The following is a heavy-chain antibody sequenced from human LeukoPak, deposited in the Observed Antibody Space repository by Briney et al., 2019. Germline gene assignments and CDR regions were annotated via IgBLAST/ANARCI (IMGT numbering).Heavy chain of an antibody. V-gene: IGHV3-53*01. J-gene: IGHJ4*02. D-gene: IGHD6-13*01. Sequence: TGGSLRLSCAASGFTVSSNYMSWVRQAPGKGLEWVSVIYSGGSTYYADSVKGRFTISRDNSKNTLYLQMNSLRAEDTAVYYCAKDPPTISLYSSSLTHFDYWGQGTLVTVSS. CDR1: GFTVSSNY. CDR2: IYSGGST. CDR3: AKDPPTISLYSSSLTHFDY.